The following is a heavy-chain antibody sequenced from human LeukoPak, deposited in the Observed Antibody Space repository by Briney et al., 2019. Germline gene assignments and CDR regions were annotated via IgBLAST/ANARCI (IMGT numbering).Heavy chain of an antibody. Sequence: ASVKVSCKASGYTFTSYGISWVRQAPGQGLEWMGWISAYNGNTNYAQKLQGRVTMTTDTSTSTAYMELRRLRSDATALYYCASEKGYYDSSGYYSPFDYWGQGTLVTVSS. CDR1: GYTFTSYG. CDR2: ISAYNGNT. V-gene: IGHV1-18*01. J-gene: IGHJ4*02. D-gene: IGHD3-22*01. CDR3: ASEKGYYDSSGYYSPFDY.